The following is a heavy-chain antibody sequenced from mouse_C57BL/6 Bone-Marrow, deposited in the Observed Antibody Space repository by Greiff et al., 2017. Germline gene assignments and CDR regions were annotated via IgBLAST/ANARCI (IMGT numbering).Heavy chain of an antibody. V-gene: IGHV6-3*01. D-gene: IGHD2-10*02. CDR3: TPYGNYYAMDY. CDR2: IRLKSDNYAT. Sequence: LQQSGGGLVQPGGSMKLSCVASGFTFSNYWMNWVRQSPEKGLEWVAQIRLKSDNYATHYAESVKGRFTISRDDSKSSVYLQMNNLRAEDTGIYYCTPYGNYYAMDYWGQGTSVTVSS. CDR1: GFTFSNYW. J-gene: IGHJ4*01.